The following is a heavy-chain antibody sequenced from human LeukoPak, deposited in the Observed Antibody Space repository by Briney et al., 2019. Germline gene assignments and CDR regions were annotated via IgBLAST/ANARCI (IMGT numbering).Heavy chain of an antibody. Sequence: GGSLRLACAASGFTFSSYSMNWVRQAPGKGLEWVSSISSSSSYIYYADSVKGRLTISRDNAKNSLYLQMSSLRAEDTAVYYCARDLGYDFWSGYPEAHWFDPWGQGTLVAVSS. V-gene: IGHV3-21*01. CDR2: ISSSSSYI. CDR3: ARDLGYDFWSGYPEAHWFDP. CDR1: GFTFSSYS. J-gene: IGHJ5*02. D-gene: IGHD3-3*01.